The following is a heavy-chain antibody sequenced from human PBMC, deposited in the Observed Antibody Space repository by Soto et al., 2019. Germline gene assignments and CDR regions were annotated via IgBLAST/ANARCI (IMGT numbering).Heavy chain of an antibody. V-gene: IGHV3-23*01. CDR3: AKYVTPCSGGSCYRNFDY. CDR2: IGAGADTT. Sequence: EVQLLGSGGGLVQPGGSLRLSCAASGFTFSSYPMSWVRQAPGKGLEWVSAIGAGADTTYYADSVKGRFTISRENYKNTLYLQMNSMRADDTAVYYCAKYVTPCSGGSCYRNFDYWGQGSLVTVSS. J-gene: IGHJ4*02. CDR1: GFTFSSYP. D-gene: IGHD2-15*01.